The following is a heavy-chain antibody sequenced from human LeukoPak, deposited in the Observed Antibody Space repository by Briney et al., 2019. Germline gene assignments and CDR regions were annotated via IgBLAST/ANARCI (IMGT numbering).Heavy chain of an antibody. J-gene: IGHJ4*02. D-gene: IGHD3-10*01. CDR3: AREGITMGGVDY. Sequence: GGSLRLSCAASGFTVSSNYMSWVRQAPGKGLEWVSVIYSGGSTYYADSVKGRFTISRDNSKNTLYLQMSSLRAEDTAVYYCAREGITMGGVDYWGQGTLVTVSS. CDR2: IYSGGST. V-gene: IGHV3-66*01. CDR1: GFTVSSNY.